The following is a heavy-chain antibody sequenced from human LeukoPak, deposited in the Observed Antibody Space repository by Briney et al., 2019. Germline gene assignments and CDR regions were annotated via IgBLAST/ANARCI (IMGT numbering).Heavy chain of an antibody. D-gene: IGHD1-26*01. J-gene: IGHJ3*02. CDR1: GYTFTSYY. CDR2: INPSGGST. CDR3: ARDGGYYDRAFDI. Sequence: ASVKVSCKASGYTFTSYYMHWVRQAPGQGLEWMGIINPSGGSTRYTQKFQGRVTMTRDMSTSTVYMELSSLRSEETAVYYCARDGGYYDRAFDIWGQGTMVTVSS. V-gene: IGHV1-46*01.